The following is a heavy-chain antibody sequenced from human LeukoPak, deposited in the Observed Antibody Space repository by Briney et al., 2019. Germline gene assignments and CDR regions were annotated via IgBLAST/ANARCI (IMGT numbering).Heavy chain of an antibody. CDR3: ARGVVVPADMSYYYYMDV. CDR1: GFTVSSNY. Sequence: PGGSLRLSCAASGFTVSSNYMSWVRQAPGKGLEWVSVIYSGGSTYYADSVKGRFTISRDNSKNTLYLQMNSLRAEDTAVYYCARGVVVPADMSYYYYMDVWGKGTTVTVSS. V-gene: IGHV3-53*01. J-gene: IGHJ6*03. CDR2: IYSGGST. D-gene: IGHD2-2*01.